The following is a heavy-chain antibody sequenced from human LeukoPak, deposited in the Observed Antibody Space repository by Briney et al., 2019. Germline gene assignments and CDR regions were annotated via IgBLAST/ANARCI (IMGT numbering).Heavy chain of an antibody. CDR2: ISSGGSTI. J-gene: IGHJ4*02. V-gene: IGHV3-48*03. CDR3: VRALILGKPY. D-gene: IGHD7-27*01. CDR1: GFTFSSYE. Sequence: GGSLRLSCAASGFTFSSYEMNWVRQAPGKGLEWVSYISSGGSTINYADSVKGRFTISRDNAKNSLFLQMNSLRAEDTAVYFCVRALILGKPYWGQGTPVTVSS.